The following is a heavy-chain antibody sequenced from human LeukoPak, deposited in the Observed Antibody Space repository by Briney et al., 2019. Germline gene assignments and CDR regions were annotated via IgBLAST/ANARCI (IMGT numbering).Heavy chain of an antibody. CDR1: GGSISSYY. CDR2: IYYSGST. V-gene: IGHV4-59*01. Sequence: SETLSLTCTVSGGSISSYYWSWIRQPPGKGLEWIGYIYYSGSTNYNPSLKSRVTISVDTSKNQFSLKLSSVTAADTAVYYCAREGATVVYFDYWGQGTLVTVSS. D-gene: IGHD4-23*01. J-gene: IGHJ4*02. CDR3: AREGATVVYFDY.